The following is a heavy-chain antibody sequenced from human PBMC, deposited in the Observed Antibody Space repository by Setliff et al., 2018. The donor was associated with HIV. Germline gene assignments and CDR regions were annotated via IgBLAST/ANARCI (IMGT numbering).Heavy chain of an antibody. V-gene: IGHV3-33*01. CDR2: VWDDGGNK. J-gene: IGHJ4*02. CDR1: GFTFSNYG. D-gene: IGHD4-17*01. CDR3: ARGGPPNDYSYYFDS. Sequence: GGSLRLSCAASGFTFSNYGMHWVRQAPGKGLEWVAAVWDDGGNKDYADSLKGLFTISKDNSKNTLYLLVPSLRAEDTAVYYCARGGPPNDYSYYFDSWGQGTLVTVSS.